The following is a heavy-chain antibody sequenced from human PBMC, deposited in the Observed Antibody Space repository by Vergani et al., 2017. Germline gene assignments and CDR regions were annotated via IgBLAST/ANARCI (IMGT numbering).Heavy chain of an antibody. CDR1: GGTFSSYA. J-gene: IGHJ4*02. D-gene: IGHD2-15*01. Sequence: QVQLVQSGAEVKKPGASVKVSCKASGGTFSSYAISWVRQAPGQGLDWMGRIIPILGIANYAQKFQGRVTMTRNTSISTAYMELSSLRSEDTAVYYCARGLVDCSGGSCYGYWGQGTLVTVSS. V-gene: IGHV1-69*04. CDR2: IIPILGIA. CDR3: ARGLVDCSGGSCYGY.